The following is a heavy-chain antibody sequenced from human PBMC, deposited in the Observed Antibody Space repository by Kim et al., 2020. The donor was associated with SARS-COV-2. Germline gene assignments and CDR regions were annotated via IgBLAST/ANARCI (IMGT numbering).Heavy chain of an antibody. Sequence: ASVKVSCKASGYTFTSYYMHWVRQAPGQGLEWMGIINPSGGSTSYAQKFQGRVTMTRDTSTSTVYMELSSLRSEDTAVYYCARDLNLPYYYDSSGYYHYYYNGMDVWGQGTKVTVSS. D-gene: IGHD3-22*01. J-gene: IGHJ6*02. CDR1: GYTFTSYY. CDR3: ARDLNLPYYYDSSGYYHYYYNGMDV. V-gene: IGHV1-46*01. CDR2: INPSGGST.